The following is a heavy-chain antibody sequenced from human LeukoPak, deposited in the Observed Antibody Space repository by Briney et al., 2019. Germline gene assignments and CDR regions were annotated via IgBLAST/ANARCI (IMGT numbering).Heavy chain of an antibody. D-gene: IGHD3-22*01. J-gene: IGHJ4*02. CDR1: GYTFTSYG. CDR3: ARTRPTYYPYYFDY. CDR2: ISAYNGNT. V-gene: IGHV1-18*01. Sequence: ASVKVSCKASGYTFTSYGISWVRQAPGQGLEWMGWISAYNGNTNYAQKLQGRVTMTTDTSTSTAYMELRSLRSDDTAVYYCARTRPTYYPYYFDYWGQGTLVTVSS.